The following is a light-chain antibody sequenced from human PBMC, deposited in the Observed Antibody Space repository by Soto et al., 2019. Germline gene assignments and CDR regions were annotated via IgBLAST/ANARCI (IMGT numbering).Light chain of an antibody. CDR3: QQYTSYPWT. CDR1: QSLSNW. J-gene: IGKJ1*01. V-gene: IGKV1-5*02. Sequence: DIQMTQSPSTLSASVGDRVTIVCRASQSLSNWLAWYQQKPGKAHKVLISGASSLESGVPSRFSGSGSGTEFTLTISSLQPDDFATYYCQQYTSYPWTVGQGTKVDIK. CDR2: GAS.